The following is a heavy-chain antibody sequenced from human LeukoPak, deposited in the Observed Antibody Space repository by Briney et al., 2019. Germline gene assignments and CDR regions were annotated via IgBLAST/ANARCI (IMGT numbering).Heavy chain of an antibody. D-gene: IGHD2-2*01. V-gene: IGHV4-34*01. CDR3: ARGYSYRSSTSCYRLGTKVLLDY. CDR2: INHSGST. J-gene: IGHJ4*02. Sequence: PSETLSLTCAVYGGSFSGYYWSWIRQPPGKGLEWIGEINHSGSTNYNPSLKSRVTISVDTSKNQFSLKLSSVTAADTAVYYCARGYSYRSSTSCYRLGTKVLLDYWGQGTLVTVSS. CDR1: GGSFSGYY.